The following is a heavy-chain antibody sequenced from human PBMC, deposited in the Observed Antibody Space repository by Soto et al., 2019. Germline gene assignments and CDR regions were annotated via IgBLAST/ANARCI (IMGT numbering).Heavy chain of an antibody. CDR2: IYHSGST. J-gene: IGHJ4*02. Sequence: SETLSLTCAVSGGSISSGGYSWSWIRQPPGRGLEWIGYIYHSGSTYYNPSLKSRVTISVDRSKNQFSLKLSSVTAADTAVYYCARVGSYDFWSGYVTTFDYWGQGTLVTVSS. D-gene: IGHD3-3*01. CDR1: GGSISSGGYS. V-gene: IGHV4-30-2*01. CDR3: ARVGSYDFWSGYVTTFDY.